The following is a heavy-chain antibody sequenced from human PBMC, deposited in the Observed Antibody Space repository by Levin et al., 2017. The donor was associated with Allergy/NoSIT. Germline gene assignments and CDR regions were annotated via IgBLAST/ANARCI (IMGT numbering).Heavy chain of an antibody. Sequence: CAASGFTFSGYTLNWVRQAPGKGGEGGAERRRRVREMEDVDSLTFLFTISRDDAKNSLSLQMNSLRVEDTAVEDCASDGSYDTLDIWGQGTMVTVSS. V-gene: IGHV3-21*05. J-gene: IGHJ3*02. D-gene: IGHD6-6*01. CDR3: ASDGSYDTLDI. CDR1: GFTFSGYT. CDR2: RRRRVREM.